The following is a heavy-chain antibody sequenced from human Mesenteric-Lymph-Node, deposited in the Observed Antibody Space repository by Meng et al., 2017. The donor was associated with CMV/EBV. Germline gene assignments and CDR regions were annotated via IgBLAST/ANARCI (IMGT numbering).Heavy chain of an antibody. CDR2: IIPILGVT. Sequence: SVKVSCKASGGLFSSYTISWVRQAPGHGREWVGRIIPILGVTNYAEKCLGRVTITADKSTSTTYMDLSSLTSEDTTMYYCATDATPFQRSDRLPGPVFDYWGQGTLVTVSS. CDR1: GGLFSSYT. D-gene: IGHD1-14*01. CDR3: ATDATPFQRSDRLPGPVFDY. J-gene: IGHJ4*02. V-gene: IGHV1-69*04.